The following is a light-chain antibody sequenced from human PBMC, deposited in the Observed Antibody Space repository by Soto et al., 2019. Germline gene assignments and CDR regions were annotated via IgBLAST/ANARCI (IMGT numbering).Light chain of an antibody. CDR3: ASYLTTSPLAV. J-gene: IGLJ1*01. Sequence: QSLLTQAPYVSGSRGESSTVSCSGGISDIGSHNYVSWYRQYPGEAPKLLIYEVHYRPSGVSSRFSGSKYGNTASLTISGLQAADEADYYCASYLTTSPLAVFGTGTKVTVL. V-gene: IGLV2-14*01. CDR1: ISDIGSHNY. CDR2: EVH.